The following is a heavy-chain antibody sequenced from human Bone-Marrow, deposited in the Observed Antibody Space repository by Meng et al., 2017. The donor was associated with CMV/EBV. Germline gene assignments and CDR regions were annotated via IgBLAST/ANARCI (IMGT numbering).Heavy chain of an antibody. D-gene: IGHD6-6*01. CDR2: ISYDGSNK. V-gene: IGHV3-30*04. Sequence: SGFTFSSYAMHWVRQAQGKGLEWVAVISYDGSNKYYADSVKGRFTISRDNSKNTLYLQMNSLRAEDTAVYYCARASIAARRVYYFDYWGQGTLVTVSS. CDR1: GFTFSSYA. CDR3: ARASIAARRVYYFDY. J-gene: IGHJ4*02.